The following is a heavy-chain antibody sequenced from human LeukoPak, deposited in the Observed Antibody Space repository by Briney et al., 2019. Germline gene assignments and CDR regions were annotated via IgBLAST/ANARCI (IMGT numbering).Heavy chain of an antibody. Sequence: GGSLRLSCAASGFTFSSYAMHWVRQAPGKGLEWVAVISYDGSNKYYADSVKGRFTISRDNSKNTLYLQMNSLRAEDTAVYYCAKDHIGMSDFWSGYCLVGFFDFWGQGTLVTVSS. D-gene: IGHD3-3*01. CDR2: ISYDGSNK. J-gene: IGHJ4*02. CDR3: AKDHIGMSDFWSGYCLVGFFDF. V-gene: IGHV3-30*04. CDR1: GFTFSSYA.